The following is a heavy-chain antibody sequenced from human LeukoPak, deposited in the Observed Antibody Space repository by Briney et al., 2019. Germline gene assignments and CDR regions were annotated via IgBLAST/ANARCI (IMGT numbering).Heavy chain of an antibody. CDR3: ARDGDTTLVGYFDY. V-gene: IGHV4-59*01. D-gene: IGHD5-18*01. J-gene: IGHJ4*02. CDR1: GGSISNYY. CDR2: IFYSGST. Sequence: SETLSLTCTVSGGSISNYYWSWIRQPPGEGLEWIGYIFYSGSTNYNPSLKSRVTISIDTSKNQFSLNLTSVTAADTAVYYCARDGDTTLVGYFDYWGQGTLVTVSS.